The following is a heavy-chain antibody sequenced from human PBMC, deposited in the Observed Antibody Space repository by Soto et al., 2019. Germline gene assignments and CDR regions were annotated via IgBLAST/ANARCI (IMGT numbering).Heavy chain of an antibody. Sequence: RGTLRRAIASCLFTFAREPVGVLRQAPGEGRDWFSAISGRGGITYYAASVNGRFTISRDNSKKTLYLQMNSLSAEDTAVYYCAKDYLHRDPYATSGYSHFEYGREGTLVT. CDR2: ISGRGGIT. CDR3: AKDYLHRDPYATSGYSHFEY. V-gene: IGHV3-23*01. J-gene: IGHJ4*02. CDR1: LFTFAREP. D-gene: IGHD3-22*01.